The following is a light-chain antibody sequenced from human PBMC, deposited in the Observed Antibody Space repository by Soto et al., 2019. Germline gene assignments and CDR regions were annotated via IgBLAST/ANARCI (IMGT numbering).Light chain of an antibody. Sequence: QSVLTQPASVSGSPGQSITISCTGTSSDVGGYNFVSWYQQHPGKAPKLMIYEVNNRPSGVSNRFSGSKSGNTASLTISGLLDDDEADYFCASFRSGTILVFGSGTKVTV. J-gene: IGLJ1*01. CDR3: ASFRSGTILV. CDR2: EVN. V-gene: IGLV2-14*01. CDR1: SSDVGGYNF.